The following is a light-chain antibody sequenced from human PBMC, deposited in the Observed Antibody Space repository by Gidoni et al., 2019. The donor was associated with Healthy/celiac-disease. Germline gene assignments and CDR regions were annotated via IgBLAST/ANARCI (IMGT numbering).Light chain of an antibody. CDR1: QSVSSN. Sequence: EIVMTQSPATLSVSPGERATLSCRASQSVSSNLAWYQQKPGQAPSLLIYGASTRATGIPARFSGSGSGTEFTLTISSLQSEDFAVYYCQQNNNWPRTFGPGTKVDIK. CDR2: GAS. V-gene: IGKV3-15*01. J-gene: IGKJ3*01. CDR3: QQNNNWPRT.